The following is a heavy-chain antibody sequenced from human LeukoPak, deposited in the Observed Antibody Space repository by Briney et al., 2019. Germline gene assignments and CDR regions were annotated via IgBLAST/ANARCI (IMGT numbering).Heavy chain of an antibody. D-gene: IGHD3-10*01. CDR3: ARWFGEPDAFDI. Sequence: SETLSLTCTVSGGSIGSGDYYWSWIRQPPGKGLEWIGYIYYSGSTYYNPSLKSRVTISVDTSKNQFSLKLSSVTAADTAVYYCARWFGEPDAFDIWGQGTMVTVSS. CDR1: GGSIGSGDYY. CDR2: IYYSGST. J-gene: IGHJ3*02. V-gene: IGHV4-30-4*01.